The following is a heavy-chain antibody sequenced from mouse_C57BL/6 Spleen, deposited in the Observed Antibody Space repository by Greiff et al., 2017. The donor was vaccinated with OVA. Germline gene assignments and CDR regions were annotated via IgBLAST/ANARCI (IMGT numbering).Heavy chain of an antibody. CDR1: GFTFSSYA. D-gene: IGHD1-1*01. J-gene: IGHJ4*01. Sequence: EVKLVESGGGLVKPGGSLKLSCAASGFTFSSYAMSWVRQTPEKRLEWVATISDGGSYTYYPDNVKGRFTISRDNAKNNLYLQMSHLKSEDTAMYYGARDRTTVVARDYAMDYWGQGTSVTVSS. CDR2: ISDGGSYT. CDR3: ARDRTTVVARDYAMDY. V-gene: IGHV5-4*01.